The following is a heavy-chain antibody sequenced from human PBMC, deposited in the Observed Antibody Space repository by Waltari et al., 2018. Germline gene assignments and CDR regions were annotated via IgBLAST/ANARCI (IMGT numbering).Heavy chain of an antibody. V-gene: IGHV1-2*04. CDR1: GYTFTDYH. Sequence: QVQLVQSGAEVTKPGASVKVSCKPSGYTFTDYHIHWVRQAPGQGLEWMGGINPKSGGTYYAQTLKGWVTMTRDTSTSTVYMELSSRKSDDTAVYYCARRSCNGECYAPYVYWGQGTLVTVSS. J-gene: IGHJ4*02. CDR2: INPKSGGT. D-gene: IGHD2-8*01. CDR3: ARRSCNGECYAPYVY.